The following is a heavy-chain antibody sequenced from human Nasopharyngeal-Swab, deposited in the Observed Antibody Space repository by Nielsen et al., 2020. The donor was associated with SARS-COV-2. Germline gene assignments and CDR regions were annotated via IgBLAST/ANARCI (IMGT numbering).Heavy chain of an antibody. D-gene: IGHD6-13*01. V-gene: IGHV4-4*02. J-gene: IGHJ4*02. Sequence: TGKGPEWIGEIHRGGTTNYNPSLESRVTISLDKSKNQFSLRLNSVTAADTAVYYCANVRVASAGTFDFWGLGTLVTVSS. CDR3: ANVRVASAGTFDF. CDR2: IHRGGTT.